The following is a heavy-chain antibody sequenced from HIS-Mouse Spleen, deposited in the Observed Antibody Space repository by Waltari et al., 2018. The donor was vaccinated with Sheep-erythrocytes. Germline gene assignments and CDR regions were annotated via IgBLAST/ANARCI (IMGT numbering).Heavy chain of an antibody. Sequence: QLQLQESGPGLVKPSETLSLTCTVSGGSISSSSYYWGWIRQPPGKGLEWIGSIYYSGSTYYNPALKSRVTISVDTSTNQFSLKLSSVTAADTAVYYCARDRGAGGYYFDYWGQGTLVTVSS. J-gene: IGHJ4*02. CDR1: GGSISSSSYY. D-gene: IGHD3-10*01. V-gene: IGHV4-39*07. CDR3: ARDRGAGGYYFDY. CDR2: IYYSGST.